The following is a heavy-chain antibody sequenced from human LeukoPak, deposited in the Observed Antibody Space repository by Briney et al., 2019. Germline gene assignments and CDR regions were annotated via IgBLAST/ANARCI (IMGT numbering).Heavy chain of an antibody. V-gene: IGHV4-30-4*01. CDR3: ARGTVTGSGNDY. J-gene: IGHJ4*02. CDR2: IYCSGST. CDR1: GGSISSGDYY. D-gene: IGHD1-14*01. Sequence: SETLSLTCTVSGGSISSGDYYWSWIRQPPGKGLEWIGYIYCSGSTYYNPSLKSRVTISVDTSKNQFSLKLSSVTAADTAVYYCARGTVTGSGNDYWGQGTLVTVSS.